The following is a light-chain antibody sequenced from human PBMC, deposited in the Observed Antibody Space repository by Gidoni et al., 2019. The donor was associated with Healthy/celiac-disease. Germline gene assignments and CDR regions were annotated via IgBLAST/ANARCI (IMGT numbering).Light chain of an antibody. CDR1: QGISSY. CDR3: QQLSSSPLT. J-gene: IGKJ3*01. CDR2: AAS. V-gene: IGKV1-9*01. Sequence: DIQLTQSPSFLSASVGDRVTITCRASQGISSYLAWYQQKPGKAPKLLIYAASTLQVGVPSRFSGSGSGTEFTLTISSLQPEDFATYSCQQLSSSPLTFGSGTKVDIK.